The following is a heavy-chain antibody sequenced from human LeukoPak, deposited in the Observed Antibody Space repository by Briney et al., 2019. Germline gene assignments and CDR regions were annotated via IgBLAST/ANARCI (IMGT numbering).Heavy chain of an antibody. D-gene: IGHD2-15*01. V-gene: IGHV1-69*01. Sequence: SVKVSCKASGGTFSSYAISWVRQAPGQGLEWMGGIIPIFGTANYAQKFQGRVTITADESTSTAYMELSSLRSEDTAVYYCAIQGSVTCSGGSCPLEYYYGMDVWGKGTTVTVSP. CDR3: AIQGSVTCSGGSCPLEYYYGMDV. J-gene: IGHJ6*04. CDR1: GGTFSSYA. CDR2: IIPIFGTA.